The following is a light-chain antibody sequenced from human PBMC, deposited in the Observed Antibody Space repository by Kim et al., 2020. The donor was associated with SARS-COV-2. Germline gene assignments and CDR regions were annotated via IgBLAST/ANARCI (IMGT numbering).Light chain of an antibody. CDR1: QGINNY. CDR2: GAS. Sequence: ASVGDRVTITCRASQGINNYLAWYQQDPGKAPKLLIYGASTLHNGVPSRFSGSGSGTEFTLTITSLQPEDFATYFCQQFSIYPRTFGQGTKVDIK. J-gene: IGKJ1*01. CDR3: QQFSIYPRT. V-gene: IGKV1-9*01.